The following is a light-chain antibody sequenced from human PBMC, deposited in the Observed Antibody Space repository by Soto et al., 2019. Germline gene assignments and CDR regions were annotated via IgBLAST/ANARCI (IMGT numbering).Light chain of an antibody. V-gene: IGKV3-20*01. CDR1: QSVTSSS. CDR3: QHYGSSPGLT. CDR2: GAS. J-gene: IGKJ4*01. Sequence: EIVLTQSPGTLSLSPGERGTLFFMAVQSVTSSSIAWHQQKPGQAPRLLIYGASSRATGIPDRFSASGSGTDFTLTISRLESEDSAVYYCQHYGSSPGLTFGGGTKVDIK.